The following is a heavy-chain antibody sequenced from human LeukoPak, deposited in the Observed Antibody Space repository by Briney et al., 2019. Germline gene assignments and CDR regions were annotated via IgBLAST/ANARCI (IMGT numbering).Heavy chain of an antibody. Sequence: HGGSLRLSCAASGFTFSSYWMHCVRQAPGKGLVWVSRSKSDGSGTTYADSVKGRFTISRDNAKNTLYLQMNSLRAEDTAVYFCASEFRIPSTGDWGQGTLVTVSS. D-gene: IGHD1-14*01. CDR2: SKSDGSGT. CDR3: ASEFRIPSTGD. V-gene: IGHV3-74*01. CDR1: GFTFSSYW. J-gene: IGHJ4*02.